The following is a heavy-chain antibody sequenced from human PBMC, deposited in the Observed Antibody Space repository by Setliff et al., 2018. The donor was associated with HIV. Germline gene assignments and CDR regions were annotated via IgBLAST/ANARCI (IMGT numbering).Heavy chain of an antibody. CDR3: ARVFSPTGTLSPGFDY. D-gene: IGHD1-1*01. CDR1: GFSFSSYE. J-gene: IGHJ4*02. Sequence: GGSLRLSCAASGFSFSSYEMSWVRQAPGKGLEWISYISSSGSTRYYADSVKGRFTISRDNTKNSLYLQLNSLRAEDTAVYYCARVFSPTGTLSPGFDYWGQGTL. CDR2: ISSSGSTR. V-gene: IGHV3-48*03.